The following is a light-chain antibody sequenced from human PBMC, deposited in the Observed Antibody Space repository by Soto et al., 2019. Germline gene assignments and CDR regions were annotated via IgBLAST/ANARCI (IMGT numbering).Light chain of an antibody. CDR3: QQRSNWPT. V-gene: IGKV3D-20*02. CDR1: QSVSGTY. J-gene: IGKJ5*01. CDR2: DTS. Sequence: EIVLTQSPGTLSLSPGERATLSCRASQSVSGTYLAWYQQRPGQAPRLLIYDTSNRATGVPDRFSGSWSGTDFTLTISSLEPEDFAVYYCQQRSNWPTFGQGTRLEIK.